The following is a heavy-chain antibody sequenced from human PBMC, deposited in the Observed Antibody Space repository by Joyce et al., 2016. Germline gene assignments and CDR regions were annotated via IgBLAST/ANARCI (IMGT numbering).Heavy chain of an antibody. D-gene: IGHD4-17*01. Sequence: EVQLVESGGGLIQPGGSLRLSCAASGFTVSSNYMSWVRQALGKGLEWVSSSYSGGSVGSTYYADSVKGRFTISRDNSKNTLYLQMNSLRAEDTAVYYCARSLAYDYGDYIFNYWGQGTLVTVSS. CDR3: ARSLAYDYGDYIFNY. J-gene: IGHJ4*02. V-gene: IGHV3-53*01. CDR1: GFTVSSNY. CDR2: SYSGGSVGST.